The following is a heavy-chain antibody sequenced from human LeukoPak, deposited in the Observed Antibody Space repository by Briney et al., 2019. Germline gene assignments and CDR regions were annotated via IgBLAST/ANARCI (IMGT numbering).Heavy chain of an antibody. D-gene: IGHD3-10*01. Sequence: PSQTLSLTCTVSGGSISSGGYYWSWIRQHPGKGLEWIGYIYYSGSTYYNPSLKSRVTISVDTSKNQFSLKLSSVTAADTAVYYCARVASSSSVLAFDIWGQGTMVTVSS. CDR1: GGSISSGGYY. J-gene: IGHJ3*02. CDR2: IYYSGST. CDR3: ARVASSSSVLAFDI. V-gene: IGHV4-31*03.